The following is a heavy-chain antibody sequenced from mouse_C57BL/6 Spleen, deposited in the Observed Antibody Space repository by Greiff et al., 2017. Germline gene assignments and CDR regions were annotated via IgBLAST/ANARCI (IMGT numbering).Heavy chain of an antibody. D-gene: IGHD2-2*01. CDR2: INYDGSST. V-gene: IGHV5-16*01. CDR1: GFTFSDYY. J-gene: IGHJ4*01. CDR3: ARDGYDGEDNAMDY. Sequence: DVKLVESEGGLVQPGSSMKLSCTASGFTFSDYYMAWVRQVPEKGLEWVANINYDGSSTYYLDSLKSRFIISRDNAKNILYLQMSSLKSEDTATYYCARDGYDGEDNAMDYWGQGTSVTVSS.